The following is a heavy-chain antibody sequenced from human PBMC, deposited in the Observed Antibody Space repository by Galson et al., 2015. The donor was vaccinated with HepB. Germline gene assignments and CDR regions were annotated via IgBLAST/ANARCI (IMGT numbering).Heavy chain of an antibody. Sequence: SLRLCCAASGFPFSSYAMHWVRQAPGKGLEWAAVISYDGSNKYYADSVKGRFTISRDNSKNTLYLQMNSLRAEDTAVYYCAREALRSIQMAINYFDYWGQGTLVTVSS. CDR1: GFPFSSYA. J-gene: IGHJ4*02. CDR3: AREALRSIQMAINYFDY. CDR2: ISYDGSNK. D-gene: IGHD2/OR15-2a*01. V-gene: IGHV3-30-3*01.